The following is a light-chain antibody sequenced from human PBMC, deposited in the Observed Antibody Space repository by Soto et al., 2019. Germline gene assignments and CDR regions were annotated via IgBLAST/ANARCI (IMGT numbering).Light chain of an antibody. J-gene: IGLJ1*01. Sequence: QSVLTQPRSVSGSPGQSVTISCTGTSSDVGGYNYVSWYQQHPGKAPKLMIYDVSKRPSGVPDRFSGSKSGTTASLTISGLKAEDEADYYCCSYAGSYTYVFGTGTKLNVL. CDR3: CSYAGSYTYV. V-gene: IGLV2-11*01. CDR2: DVS. CDR1: SSDVGGYNY.